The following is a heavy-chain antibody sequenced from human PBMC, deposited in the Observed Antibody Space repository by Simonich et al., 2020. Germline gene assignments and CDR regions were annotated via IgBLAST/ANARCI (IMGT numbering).Heavy chain of an antibody. CDR3: ARKRFLEWFFDY. V-gene: IGHV3-21*01. D-gene: IGHD3-3*01. CDR1: GFLFSSNG. Sequence: VRLVASWGGLVKPGGSLRLSCAASGFLFSSNGMNWVRPAPGKGRGWVSSISSSNSYIYYTDSVKGRFNISRDNAKNSLELQMNSLRAEDTAVYYCARKRFLEWFFDYWGQGTLVTVSS. CDR2: ISSSNSYI. J-gene: IGHJ4*02.